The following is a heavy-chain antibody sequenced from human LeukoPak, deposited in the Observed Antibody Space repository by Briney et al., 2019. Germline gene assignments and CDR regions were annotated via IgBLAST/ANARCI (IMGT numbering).Heavy chain of an antibody. D-gene: IGHD6-19*01. CDR2: MFRTGTT. CDR3: ARDRRAVAGPAFDY. J-gene: IGHJ4*02. Sequence: SETLSPTCTVSGYSISSGYYWGWIRQPPGKGLEWIGSMFRTGTTYYNPSLQSRVTISIDTSKNQFSLRMSSVTAADTAVYYCARDRRAVAGPAFDYWGQGTLVTVSS. V-gene: IGHV4-38-2*02. CDR1: GYSISSGYY.